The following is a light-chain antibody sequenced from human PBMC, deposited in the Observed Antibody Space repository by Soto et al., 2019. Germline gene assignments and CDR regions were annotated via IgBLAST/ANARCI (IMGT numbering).Light chain of an antibody. J-gene: IGKJ5*01. Sequence: IVMTQSPATLSVSPGERATLSCRASQSVRSNLAWYQQKPGQAPRLLIYGASNRAPGIPARFSGSGSGTDFTLTISSLEPEDFAVYYCQQRQYWPPITFGQGTRLEIK. V-gene: IGKV3D-15*01. CDR2: GAS. CDR3: QQRQYWPPIT. CDR1: QSVRSN.